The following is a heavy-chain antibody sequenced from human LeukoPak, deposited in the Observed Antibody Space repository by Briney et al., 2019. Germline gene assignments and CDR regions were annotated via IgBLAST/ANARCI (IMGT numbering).Heavy chain of an antibody. CDR3: ARRNMVRGVIITKAWFDP. V-gene: IGHV4-39*07. CDR2: INHSGST. CDR1: GGSISSGSYY. D-gene: IGHD3-10*01. Sequence: SETLSLTCIVSGGSISSGSYYWSWIRQPPGKGLEWIGEINHSGSTNYNPSLKSRVTISVDTSKNQFSLKLSSVTAADTAVYYCARRNMVRGVIITKAWFDPWGQGTLVTVSS. J-gene: IGHJ5*02.